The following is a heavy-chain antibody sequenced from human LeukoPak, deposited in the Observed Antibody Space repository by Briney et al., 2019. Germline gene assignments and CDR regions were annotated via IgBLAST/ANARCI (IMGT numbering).Heavy chain of an antibody. CDR2: IKQDASEI. CDR3: GRTGSGWQPGDY. J-gene: IGHJ4*02. D-gene: IGHD6-19*01. Sequence: PGGSLRLSCAASGFTFTTFWMTWVRQAPGKGLEWVATIKQDASEIYYVDSVKGRFTISRDNAHNSLYLQMNTLSPEDTAVYYCGRTGSGWQPGDYWGQGTLVTVSS. V-gene: IGHV3-7*05. CDR1: GFTFTTFW.